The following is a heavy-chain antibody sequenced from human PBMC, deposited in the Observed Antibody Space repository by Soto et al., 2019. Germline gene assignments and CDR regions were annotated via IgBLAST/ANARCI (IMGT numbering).Heavy chain of an antibody. CDR3: ARTYYYDSSGYLDY. D-gene: IGHD3-22*01. J-gene: IGHJ4*02. CDR2: MNHSGST. CDR1: GRCLSGFY. Sequence: SETLPLTCAVYGRCLSGFYWSWIRQPPGKGLEWIGEMNHSGSTNYNPYLKSRVTISVDTSKNQFSLKLSSVTAADTVVYYCARTYYYDSSGYLDYWGQGTLVTVSS. V-gene: IGHV4-34*01.